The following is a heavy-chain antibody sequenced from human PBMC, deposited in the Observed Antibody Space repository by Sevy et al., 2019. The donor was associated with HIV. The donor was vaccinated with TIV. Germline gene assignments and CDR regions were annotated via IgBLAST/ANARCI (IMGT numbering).Heavy chain of an antibody. CDR2: LSFGCGEI. J-gene: IGHJ4*02. Sequence: GGSLRLSCAASGFTFSKYSMSWVRQPPGKGLEWVSTLSFGCGEINYADSVKGRFTISRDNSKSSVYLQMNNLRPEDTAVYYCAREGCTKPHDYWGQGTLVTVSP. V-gene: IGHV3-23*01. CDR1: GFTFSKYS. D-gene: IGHD2-8*01. CDR3: AREGCTKPHDY.